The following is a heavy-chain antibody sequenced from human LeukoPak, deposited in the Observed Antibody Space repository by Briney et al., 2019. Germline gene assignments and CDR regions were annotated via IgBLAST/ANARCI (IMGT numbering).Heavy chain of an antibody. CDR2: IYNSGST. CDR1: AASITSNY. D-gene: IGHD3-10*01. J-gene: IGHJ4*02. Sequence: SETLSLTCIVSAASITSNYWGYIRQPPGKGLEWIGYIYNSGSTNYNPSLKSRVTISVDTYKNQFSLKLTSVTAADTAVYYCARDRELGYWGQGTLVTVSS. V-gene: IGHV4-59*01. CDR3: ARDRELGY.